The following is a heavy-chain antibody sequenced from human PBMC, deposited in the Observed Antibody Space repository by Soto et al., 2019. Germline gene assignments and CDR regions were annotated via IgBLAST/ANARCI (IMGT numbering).Heavy chain of an antibody. Sequence: ASVKVSCKASGYTFTSYAMHWVRQAPGQRLEWMGWINAGNGNTKYSQKFQGRFTISRDNSKNTLYLQMNSLRAEDTAVYYCAKGLELPFIWGQGTLVTVSS. D-gene: IGHD1-26*01. J-gene: IGHJ4*02. V-gene: IGHV1-3*01. CDR2: INAGNGNT. CDR3: AKGLELPFI. CDR1: GYTFTSYA.